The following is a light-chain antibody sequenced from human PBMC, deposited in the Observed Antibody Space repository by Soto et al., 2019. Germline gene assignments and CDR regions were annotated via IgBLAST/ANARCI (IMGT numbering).Light chain of an antibody. CDR2: VAS. J-gene: IGKJ4*01. CDR1: ETVSNNY. Sequence: EVVLTQSPGSLSLSPGEXATLSCRASETVSNNYLAWYQQKPGQAPRLLIFVASSRATGIPDRFRGSGSGTDFTLTITRLEPEDFAVYYCQQYSNSPLTFGGGTKVDIK. CDR3: QQYSNSPLT. V-gene: IGKV3-20*01.